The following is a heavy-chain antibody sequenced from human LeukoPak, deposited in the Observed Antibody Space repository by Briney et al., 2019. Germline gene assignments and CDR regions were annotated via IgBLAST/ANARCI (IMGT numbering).Heavy chain of an antibody. Sequence: PSETLSLTCTVSGGSISSSSYYWGWIRQPPGKGLEWIGSIYYSGSTYYNPSLKSRVTISVDTSKNQFSLKLSSVTAADTAVYYCARHRGEASSGYYGYFDYWGQGTLVTVSS. J-gene: IGHJ4*02. D-gene: IGHD3-22*01. CDR3: ARHRGEASSGYYGYFDY. CDR2: IYYSGST. V-gene: IGHV4-39*01. CDR1: GGSISSSSYY.